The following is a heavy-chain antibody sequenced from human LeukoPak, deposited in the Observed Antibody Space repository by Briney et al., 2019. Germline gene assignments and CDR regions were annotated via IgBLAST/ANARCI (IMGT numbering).Heavy chain of an antibody. CDR2: IYYSGST. Sequence: SETLSLTCTVSGGSISSYYWSWIRQPPGKGLEWIGYIYYSGSTNYNPSLKSRVTISVDTSKNQFSLKLSSVTAAGTAVYYCARDNSSGWYGDWDYWGQGTLVTVSS. CDR1: GGSISSYY. D-gene: IGHD6-19*01. V-gene: IGHV4-59*01. J-gene: IGHJ4*02. CDR3: ARDNSSGWYGDWDY.